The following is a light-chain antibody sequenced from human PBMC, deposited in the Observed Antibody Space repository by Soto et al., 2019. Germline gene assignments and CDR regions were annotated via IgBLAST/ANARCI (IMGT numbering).Light chain of an antibody. V-gene: IGKV1-39*01. Sequence: DIQLTQSPSSLSASVGDSVTITCRASQSISSYLNWYQQKPGKAPKLLIYAASSLQSVVPSRFSGSGSGTDFTLTISSLQPEDFATYYCQQSYSTLSITFGQGTRLEI. J-gene: IGKJ5*01. CDR2: AAS. CDR1: QSISSY. CDR3: QQSYSTLSIT.